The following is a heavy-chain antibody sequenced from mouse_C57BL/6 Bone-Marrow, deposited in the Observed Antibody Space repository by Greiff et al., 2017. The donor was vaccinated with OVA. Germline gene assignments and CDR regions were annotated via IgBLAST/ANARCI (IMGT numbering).Heavy chain of an antibody. CDR1: GYTFTSYW. D-gene: IGHD3-2*02. CDR3: ARQLRRMDY. Sequence: QVQLKQSGAELVKPGASVKLSCKASGYTFTSYWMHWVKQRPGRGLEWIGRIDPNSGGTKYNEKFKSKATLTVDKASSPAYMPLSSLTSEDSAVYYCARQLRRMDYWGQGTSVTVSS. V-gene: IGHV1-72*01. J-gene: IGHJ4*01. CDR2: IDPNSGGT.